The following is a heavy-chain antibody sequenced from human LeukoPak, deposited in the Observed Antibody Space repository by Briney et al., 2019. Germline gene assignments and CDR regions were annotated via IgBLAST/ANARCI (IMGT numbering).Heavy chain of an antibody. V-gene: IGHV4-61*02. CDR2: IYSGGST. CDR3: ASAGHCANGVCRNWFGP. J-gene: IGHJ5*02. D-gene: IGHD2-8*01. Sequence: SETLSLTCNVSGASMSSDGYYWNWIRQPAGKGLEWIGRIYSGGSTNYNPSLKSRVTLSEDTSKNRLSLKLSYVTAADTAVYYCASAGHCANGVCRNWFGPWGQGILVTVSS. CDR1: GASMSSDGYY.